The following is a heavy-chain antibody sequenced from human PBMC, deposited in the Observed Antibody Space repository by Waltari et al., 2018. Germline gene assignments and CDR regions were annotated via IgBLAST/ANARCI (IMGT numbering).Heavy chain of an antibody. J-gene: IGHJ1*01. CDR3: ARSAAIVVRGRYFQY. Sequence: QVQLQQWGAGLLKPSETLSLSCAVHGGSSFSAYYGNWVRKVPGKGLEWIGEINDRGLTNYNPALKSRVTMSVDTSRNQFSLTLTSVTAADTALYYCARSAAIVVRGRYFQYWGQGTLVTVSS. V-gene: IGHV4-34*02. CDR1: GGSSFSAYY. CDR2: INDRGLT. D-gene: IGHD3-10*01.